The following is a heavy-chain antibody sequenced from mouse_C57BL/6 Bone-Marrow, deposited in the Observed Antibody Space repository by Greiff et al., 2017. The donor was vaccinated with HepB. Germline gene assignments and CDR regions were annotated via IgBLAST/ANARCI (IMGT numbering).Heavy chain of an antibody. CDR1: GYAFSSSW. CDR2: IYPGDGDT. J-gene: IGHJ3*01. Sequence: VKLQESGPELVKPGASVKISCKASGYAFSSSWMNWLKQRPGKGLEWIGRIYPGDGDTNYNGKFKGKATLTADKSSSTAYMQLSSLTSEDSAVYFCAREEFTTVVAPYGFAYWGQGTLVTVSA. D-gene: IGHD1-1*01. CDR3: AREEFTTVVAPYGFAY. V-gene: IGHV1-82*01.